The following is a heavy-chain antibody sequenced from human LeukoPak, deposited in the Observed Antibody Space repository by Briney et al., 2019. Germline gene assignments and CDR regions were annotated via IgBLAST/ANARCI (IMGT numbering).Heavy chain of an antibody. V-gene: IGHV4-59*01. CDR1: GGSINNYH. CDR3: ARSVVGSFDY. D-gene: IGHD2-15*01. Sequence: SETLSLTCSVSGGSINNYHWSWLRQAPGKGLEWIGSLSYFGSTNYNPSLRSRVTISVDTSQRQVSLNLTSVTSADTAMYFCARSVVGSFDYWGQGTLVTVSS. J-gene: IGHJ4*02. CDR2: LSYFGST.